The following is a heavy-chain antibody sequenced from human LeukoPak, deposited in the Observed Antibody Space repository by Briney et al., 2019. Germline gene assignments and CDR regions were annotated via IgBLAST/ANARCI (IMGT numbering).Heavy chain of an antibody. CDR2: ISYDGSNK. CDR3: VIVRGYFDSSGSDY. V-gene: IGHV3-30*03. CDR1: GFTFSSYG. J-gene: IGHJ4*02. D-gene: IGHD3-9*01. Sequence: GRSLRLSCAASGFTFSSYGMHWVRQAPGKGLEWVAVISYDGSNKYYADSVKGRFTISRDNSKNTLYLQMNSLRAEDTAVHYCVIVRGYFDSSGSDYWGQGTLVTVSS.